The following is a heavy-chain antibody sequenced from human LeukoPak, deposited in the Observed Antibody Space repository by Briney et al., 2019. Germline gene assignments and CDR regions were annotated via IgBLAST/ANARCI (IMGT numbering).Heavy chain of an antibody. D-gene: IGHD6-19*01. V-gene: IGHV3-64D*09. J-gene: IGHJ4*02. CDR2: ISYNGGST. CDR1: GFTFSRYG. CDR3: SGSSTGWSYFDF. Sequence: GGSLRLSCSASGFTFSRYGMYWVRQAPGKGLEYGSAISYNGGSTYYADSVKGRFTISRDNSKNTLYLHMSSLRPEDTAVYYCSGSSTGWSYFDFWGQGTLVTVSS.